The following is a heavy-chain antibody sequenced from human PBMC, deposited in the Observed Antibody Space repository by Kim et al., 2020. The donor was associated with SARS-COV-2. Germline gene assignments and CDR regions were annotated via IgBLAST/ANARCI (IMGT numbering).Heavy chain of an antibody. CDR2: IYYRGTT. Sequence: SETLSLTCTVSGASITTYFWSWIRQPPGKGLEWIGYIYYRGTTKYNPSLQSRVTISVDMSKNQFSLKLSSAPAADTAVYYCARGRSSYLWGQGTLVTVSS. V-gene: IGHV4-59*13. J-gene: IGHJ5*02. CDR3: ARGRSSYL. CDR1: GASITTYF. D-gene: IGHD6-13*01.